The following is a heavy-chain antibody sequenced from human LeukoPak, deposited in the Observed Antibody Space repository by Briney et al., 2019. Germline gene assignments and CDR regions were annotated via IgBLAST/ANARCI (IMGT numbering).Heavy chain of an antibody. D-gene: IGHD4-17*01. Sequence: GASVKVSCKTSGFTFTGYYIHWVRQAPGQGLEWMGWINPNRGDTEYAQTFQGRVTMTRDTSINTAYMELTKLRSDDTAVYYCARGKYGDGLEPWGQGTLVTVSS. CDR1: GFTFTGYY. CDR2: INPNRGDT. J-gene: IGHJ4*02. CDR3: ARGKYGDGLEP. V-gene: IGHV1-2*02.